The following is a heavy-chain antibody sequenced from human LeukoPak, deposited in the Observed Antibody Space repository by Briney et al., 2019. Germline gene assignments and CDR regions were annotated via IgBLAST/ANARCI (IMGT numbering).Heavy chain of an antibody. J-gene: IGHJ4*02. CDR1: GYTFTSYD. CDR3: ARDLAGYYDSSGYHY. Sequence: ASVKVSCKASGYTFTSYDINWVRQATGQGLEWMGWMNPNSGNAGYAQRFQGRVTMTRNTSISTAYMELSSLRSEDTAVYYCARDLAGYYDSSGYHYWGQGTLVTVSS. D-gene: IGHD3-22*01. CDR2: MNPNSGNA. V-gene: IGHV1-8*01.